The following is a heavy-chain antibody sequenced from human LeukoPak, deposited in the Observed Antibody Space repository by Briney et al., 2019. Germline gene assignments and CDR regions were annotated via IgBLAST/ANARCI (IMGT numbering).Heavy chain of an antibody. CDR2: INAGNGNT. Sequence: VASVKVSCKASGYTFTSYAMHWVRQAPGQRLEWMGWINAGNGNTKYSQKFQGRVTITGDTSASTAYMELSSLRSEDTAVYYCARDKYNWNDEDYYYGMDVWGKGTTVTVSS. V-gene: IGHV1-3*01. J-gene: IGHJ6*04. CDR1: GYTFTSYA. CDR3: ARDKYNWNDEDYYYGMDV. D-gene: IGHD1-1*01.